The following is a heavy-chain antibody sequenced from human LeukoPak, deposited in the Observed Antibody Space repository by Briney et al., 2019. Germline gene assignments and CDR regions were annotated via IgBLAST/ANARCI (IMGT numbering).Heavy chain of an antibody. CDR1: GFTFSNAW. CDR3: TGNYYGSGSYADFDY. V-gene: IGHV3-15*01. D-gene: IGHD3-10*01. J-gene: IGHJ4*02. CDR2: IKSKTDGGTT. Sequence: GGSLRLSCAASGFTFSNAWMSWVRQAPGKGLEWVGRIKSKTDGGTTDYAAPVKGRFTISRDDSKNTLYLQMDSLKTEDTAVYYCTGNYYGSGSYADFDYWGQGTLVTVSS.